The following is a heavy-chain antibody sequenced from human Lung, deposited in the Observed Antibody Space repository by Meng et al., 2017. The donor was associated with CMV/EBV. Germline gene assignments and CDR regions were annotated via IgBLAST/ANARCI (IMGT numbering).Heavy chain of an antibody. CDR1: GVSISSNIR. V-gene: IGHV4-4*02. Sequence: QRRGSGPGLVKPSGTLSLTCGVSGVSISSNIRWTWVRQPPGKGLEWIGDIDDSGSTNYNPSLNSRISISLDKSKNHFSLKVNSVTAADTAVYYCARGKQDAWELLAYWGQGALVTVSS. J-gene: IGHJ4*02. CDR3: ARGKQDAWELLAY. CDR2: IDDSGST. D-gene: IGHD1-26*01.